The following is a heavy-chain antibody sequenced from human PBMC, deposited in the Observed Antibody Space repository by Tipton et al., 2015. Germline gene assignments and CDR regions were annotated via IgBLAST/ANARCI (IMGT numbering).Heavy chain of an antibody. CDR3: ARGFNYGSYRIDD. Sequence: QSGAEVTEPGASVKVSCKASGYTFSDHYIHWVRQAPGQGLEWMGQINPNSGGTYYVQKFQDRVTMTRDTSISTAYVELSGLTSDDTAVFYCARGFNYGSYRIDDWGQGTLVTVSP. CDR1: GYTFSDHY. CDR2: INPNSGGT. V-gene: IGHV1-2*06. J-gene: IGHJ4*02. D-gene: IGHD3-10*01.